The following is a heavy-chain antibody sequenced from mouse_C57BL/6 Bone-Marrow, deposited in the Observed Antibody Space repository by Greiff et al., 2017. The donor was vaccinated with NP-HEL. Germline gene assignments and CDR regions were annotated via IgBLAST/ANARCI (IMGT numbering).Heavy chain of an antibody. CDR2: ISDGGSYT. CDR3: ARDHLYYFDY. CDR1: GFTFSSYA. V-gene: IGHV5-4*01. D-gene: IGHD6-1*01. Sequence: EVHLVESGGGLVKPGGSLKLSCAASGFTFSSYAMSWVRQTPEKRLEWVATISDGGSYTYYPDNVKGRFTISRDNAKNNLYLQMSHLKSEDTAMYYCARDHLYYFDYWGQGTTLTVSS. J-gene: IGHJ2*01.